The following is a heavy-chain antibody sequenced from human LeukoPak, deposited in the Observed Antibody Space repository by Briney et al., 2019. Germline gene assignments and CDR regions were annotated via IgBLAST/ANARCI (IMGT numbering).Heavy chain of an antibody. CDR2: IYSGGST. Sequence: GGSLRLSCAASGFTVSSNYMSWVRQAPGKGLEWVSVIYSGGSTYYADSVKGRFTISRHNSKNTLYLQMNSLRAEDTAVYYCARAPPPYCSGGSCYSFSWGQGTLVTVSP. J-gene: IGHJ5*02. CDR1: GFTVSSNY. V-gene: IGHV3-53*04. CDR3: ARAPPPYCSGGSCYSFS. D-gene: IGHD2-15*01.